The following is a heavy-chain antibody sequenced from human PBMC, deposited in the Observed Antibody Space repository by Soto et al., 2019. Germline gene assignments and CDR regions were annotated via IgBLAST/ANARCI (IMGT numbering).Heavy chain of an antibody. J-gene: IGHJ4*02. CDR1: GFTFDDYA. D-gene: IGHD6-19*01. CDR2: ISWNSGDI. CDR3: AKGGSGAVAGRTDY. Sequence: EVQLVESGGGLVQPGRSLRLSCAASGFTFDDYAMHWVRQVPGKGLEWVSGISWNSGDIGYADSVKGRFTISRDNAKNSLYLQMNSLRAEDTALYYCAKGGSGAVAGRTDYWGQGALVNVSS. V-gene: IGHV3-9*01.